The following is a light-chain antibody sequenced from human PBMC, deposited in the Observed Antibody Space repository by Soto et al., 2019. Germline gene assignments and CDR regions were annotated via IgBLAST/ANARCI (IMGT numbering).Light chain of an antibody. CDR2: EDH. CDR3: GTRDSSLNAGV. Sequence: QSVLTQSPSVSAAPGQKVTISCSGGSSNIGKNYVSWYQHLPGTAPKLLIFEDHKRPSGIPDRFSGSKSATSATLGITGLQTGDEADYYCGTRDSSLNAGVFGGGTQLTVL. V-gene: IGLV1-51*02. CDR1: SSNIGKNY. J-gene: IGLJ2*01.